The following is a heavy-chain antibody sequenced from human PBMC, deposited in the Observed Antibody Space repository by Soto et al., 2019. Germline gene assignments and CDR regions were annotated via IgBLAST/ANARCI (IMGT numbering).Heavy chain of an antibody. D-gene: IGHD4-17*01. V-gene: IGHV3-23*01. Sequence: GGSLKLSCAASGFTFSSYAMSWVRQSPGKGLEWVSAISGSGGSTYYADSVKGRFTISRDNSKNTLYLQMNSLRAEDTAVYYCAKDSQMTTVTVFDYWGQGTLVTVSS. CDR3: AKDSQMTTVTVFDY. J-gene: IGHJ4*02. CDR1: GFTFSSYA. CDR2: ISGSGGST.